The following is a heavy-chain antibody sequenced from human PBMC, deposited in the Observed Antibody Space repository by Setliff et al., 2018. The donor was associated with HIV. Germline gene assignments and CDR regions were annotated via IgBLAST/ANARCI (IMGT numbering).Heavy chain of an antibody. D-gene: IGHD3-22*01. V-gene: IGHV1-69*13. CDR1: GGTFSSYP. CDR2: VIPIFGTT. Sequence: SVKVSCKASGGTFSSYPISWVRQAPGQGLEWMGEVIPIFGTTHYAQKFQGRVTVTADESTSTAYMQLSSLRSDDTAVYYCARGRNYDSSGYGDYYYYMDVWGKGTTVTVSS. J-gene: IGHJ6*03. CDR3: ARGRNYDSSGYGDYYYYMDV.